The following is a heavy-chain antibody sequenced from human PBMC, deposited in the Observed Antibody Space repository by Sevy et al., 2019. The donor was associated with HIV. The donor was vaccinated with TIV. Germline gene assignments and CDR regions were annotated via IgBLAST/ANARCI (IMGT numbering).Heavy chain of an antibody. V-gene: IGHV3-7*01. J-gene: IGHJ4*02. CDR2: IKGDGSEK. CDR3: ARDDTASYLPVS. D-gene: IGHD3-10*01. CDR1: GFNFNKYG. Sequence: GGSLRLSCAASGFNFNKYGMRWVRQAPGKGLEYVASIKGDGSEKYYMDSVKGRFTISRDNAENSVYLQMSSLRDEDTAVYYCARDDTASYLPVSWGQGTLVTVSS.